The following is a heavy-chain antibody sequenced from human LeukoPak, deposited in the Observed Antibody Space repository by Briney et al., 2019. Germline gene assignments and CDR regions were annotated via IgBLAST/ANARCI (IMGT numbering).Heavy chain of an antibody. V-gene: IGHV3-23*01. CDR1: GFTFSSYA. J-gene: IGHJ4*02. D-gene: IGHD2-21*01. Sequence: PGGSLRLSCAASGFTFSSYAMSWVRQARGKGGEWVSAISGSGGSTYYADSVKGRFNIYRENRKNTVYMKMERQRAEDTAVYYCAKFLPTHIVVANYYFDYWGQGTLVTVSS. CDR2: ISGSGGST. CDR3: AKFLPTHIVVANYYFDY.